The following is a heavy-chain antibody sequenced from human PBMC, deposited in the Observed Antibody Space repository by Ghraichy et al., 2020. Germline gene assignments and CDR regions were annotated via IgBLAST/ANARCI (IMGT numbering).Heavy chain of an antibody. V-gene: IGHV3-30-3*01. D-gene: IGHD6-6*01. J-gene: IGHJ6*03. CDR1: GFTFSSYA. Sequence: GGSLRLSCAASGFTFSSYAMHWVRQAPGKGLEWVAIISYDGSNKYYADSVKGRFTISRDNSKNTLYLQMNSLRAEDTAVYYCARDPAPLYSSSSKKYYYYYYMDVWGKGTTVTVSS. CDR3: ARDPAPLYSSSSKKYYYYYYMDV. CDR2: ISYDGSNK.